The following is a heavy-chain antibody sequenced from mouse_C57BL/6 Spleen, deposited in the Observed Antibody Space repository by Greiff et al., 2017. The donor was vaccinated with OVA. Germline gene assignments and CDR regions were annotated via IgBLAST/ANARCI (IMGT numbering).Heavy chain of an antibody. D-gene: IGHD1-1*01. V-gene: IGHV14-3*01. CDR2: IDPANGNT. CDR3: ASGGSDYGSSYVLDY. J-gene: IGHJ2*01. Sequence: EVKVVESVAELVRPGASVKLSCTASGFNIKNTYMHWVKQRPEQGLEWIGRIDPANGNTKYAPKFQGKATITADTSSNTAYLQLSSLTSEDTAIYYCASGGSDYGSSYVLDYWGQGTTLTVSA. CDR1: GFNIKNTY.